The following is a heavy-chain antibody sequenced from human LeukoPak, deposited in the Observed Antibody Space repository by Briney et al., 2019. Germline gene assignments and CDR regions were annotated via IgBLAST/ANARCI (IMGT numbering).Heavy chain of an antibody. D-gene: IGHD2-2*01. CDR1: GFTFRSYA. V-gene: IGHV3-23*01. J-gene: IGHJ4*02. Sequence: PGGSLRLSCAASGFTFRSYAMSWVRQAPGKGLEWVSAITDSGGGTWYADSVKGRSIISRDNSKDTLYLQLNILRAEDTAVYYCAKGSRSSRPYYFDYWGQGALVTVSS. CDR3: AKGSRSSRPYYFDY. CDR2: ITDSGGGT.